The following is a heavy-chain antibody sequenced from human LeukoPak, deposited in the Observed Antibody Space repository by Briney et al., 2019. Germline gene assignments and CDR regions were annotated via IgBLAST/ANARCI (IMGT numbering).Heavy chain of an antibody. J-gene: IGHJ4*02. Sequence: GRSLRLSCAASGFTFSSYAMHWVRQAPGKGLEWVAVISYDGSNKYYADSVKGRFTISRDNSKNTLYLQMNSRRAEDTAVYYRARDLAMPGIAVAGYLDYWGQGTLVTVSS. CDR1: GFTFSSYA. CDR3: ARDLAMPGIAVAGYLDY. V-gene: IGHV3-30*04. D-gene: IGHD6-19*01. CDR2: ISYDGSNK.